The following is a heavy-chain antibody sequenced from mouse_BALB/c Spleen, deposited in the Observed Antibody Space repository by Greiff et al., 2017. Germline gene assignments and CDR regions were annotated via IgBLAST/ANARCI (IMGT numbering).Heavy chain of an antibody. D-gene: IGHD2-1*01. CDR1: GYTFTDYA. J-gene: IGHJ2*01. CDR3: ARSRDYGNSFDY. CDR2: ISTYYGDA. Sequence: VQGVESGAELVRPGVSVKISCKGSGYTFTDYAMHWVKQSHAKSLEWIGVISTYYGDASYNQKFKGKATMTVDKSSSTAYMELARLTSEDSAIYYCARSRDYGNSFDYWGQGTTLTVSS. V-gene: IGHV1S137*01.